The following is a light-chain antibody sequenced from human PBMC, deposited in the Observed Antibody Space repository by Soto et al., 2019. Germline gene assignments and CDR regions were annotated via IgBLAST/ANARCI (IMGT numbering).Light chain of an antibody. CDR3: SSYTTTNTPYV. V-gene: IGLV2-14*01. J-gene: IGLJ1*01. Sequence: QSVLTQPASVSGSPGQSITISCSGTSSDVGAYNFVSWYQVHPGRAPKLIISKVTVRPSGVSHRFSGSKSGNSASLTISGLQAEDEADYYCSSYTTTNTPYVFGSGTKLTVL. CDR1: SSDVGAYNF. CDR2: KVT.